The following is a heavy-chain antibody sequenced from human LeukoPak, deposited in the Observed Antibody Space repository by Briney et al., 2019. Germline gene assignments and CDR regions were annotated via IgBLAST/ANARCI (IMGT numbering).Heavy chain of an antibody. Sequence: GGSLRLSCAASGFTFSSYSMNWVRQAPGKGLEWVSSISSSSSYIYYADSVKGRFTISRDNAKNSLYLQMNSLRAEDTAVYYCAKDNVVVPAAMRPYYYYMDVWGKGTTVTISS. CDR3: AKDNVVVPAAMRPYYYYMDV. CDR2: ISSSSSYI. V-gene: IGHV3-21*01. D-gene: IGHD2-2*01. J-gene: IGHJ6*03. CDR1: GFTFSSYS.